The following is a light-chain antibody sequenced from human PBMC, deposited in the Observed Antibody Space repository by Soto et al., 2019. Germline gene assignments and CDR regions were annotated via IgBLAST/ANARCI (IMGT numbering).Light chain of an antibody. V-gene: IGLV2-14*01. J-gene: IGLJ1*01. CDR1: SSDVGGYKY. CDR2: DVS. Sequence: QSALTQPASVSGSPGQSITISCTGTSSDVGGYKYVSWYQQHPGKAPKLMIYDVSNRPSGVSNRFSGSKSGNTASLTISGLQAEDEADYYCSSYTSSSTLVVFGTGTKVTVL. CDR3: SSYTSSSTLVV.